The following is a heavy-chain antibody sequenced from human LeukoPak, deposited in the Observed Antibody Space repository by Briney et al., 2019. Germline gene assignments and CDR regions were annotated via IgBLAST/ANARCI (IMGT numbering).Heavy chain of an antibody. CDR1: GFIFSSYS. CDR2: IRYDGSNK. V-gene: IGHV3-30*02. D-gene: IGHD3-22*01. Sequence: GGSLRLSCAASGFIFSSYSMNWVRQAPGKGLEWVAFIRYDGSNKYYADSVKGRFTISRDNAKNSLYLQMNSLRAEDTAVYYCARDAEVGYFDSSNFYDYWGQGTLVTVSS. CDR3: ARDAEVGYFDSSNFYDY. J-gene: IGHJ4*02.